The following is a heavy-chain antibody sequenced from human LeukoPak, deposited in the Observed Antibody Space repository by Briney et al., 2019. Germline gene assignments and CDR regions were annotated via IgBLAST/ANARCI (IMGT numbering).Heavy chain of an antibody. Sequence: PVASVRVSCKTSGYTFMNYDINWVRQATGHRREWMGWMNPKSLNTGYGQEFQGRVTMTRNTSISTAYMELSSLRSEDTAVYYCARALSWTTESYYYMDVWGKGTTVTVSS. CDR3: ARALSWTTESYYYMDV. V-gene: IGHV1-8*02. D-gene: IGHD3/OR15-3a*01. CDR2: MNPKSLNT. J-gene: IGHJ6*03. CDR1: GYTFMNYD.